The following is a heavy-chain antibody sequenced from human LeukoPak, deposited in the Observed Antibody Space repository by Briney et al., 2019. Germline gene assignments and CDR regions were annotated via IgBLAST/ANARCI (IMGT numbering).Heavy chain of an antibody. CDR2: ISGSGGST. CDR1: GFTFSGSA. Sequence: GGSLRLSCAASGFTFSGSAMHWVRQAPGKGLEWVSAISGSGGSTYYADSVKGRFTISRDNSKNTLYLQMNSLRAEDTAVYYCAKGRGSIAARHFDYWGQGTLVTVSS. V-gene: IGHV3-23*01. CDR3: AKGRGSIAARHFDY. J-gene: IGHJ4*02. D-gene: IGHD6-6*01.